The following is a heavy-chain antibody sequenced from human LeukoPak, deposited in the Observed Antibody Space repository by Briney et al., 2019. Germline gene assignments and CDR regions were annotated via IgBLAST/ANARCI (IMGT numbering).Heavy chain of an antibody. CDR1: GGSISSGGYY. Sequence: SQTLSLTCTVSGGSISSGGYYWSWIRQHPGKGLEWIGYIYYSGSTYYNPSLKSRVTISVDTSKNQFSLKLSSVTAADTAVYYCARGGMAGVNLYSSGWYRFDYWGQGTLVTVSS. D-gene: IGHD6-19*01. CDR2: IYYSGST. J-gene: IGHJ4*02. CDR3: ARGGMAGVNLYSSGWYRFDY. V-gene: IGHV4-31*03.